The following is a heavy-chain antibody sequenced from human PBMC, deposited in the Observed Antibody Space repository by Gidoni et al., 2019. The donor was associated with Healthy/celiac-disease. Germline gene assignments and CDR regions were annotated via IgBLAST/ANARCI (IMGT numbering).Heavy chain of an antibody. Sequence: VQLQQCCAGLLKPSATLSLPCAVYRGSFSGYYWSWIRPPPGKGLEWIGEINHSGSTNYNPSLKSRVTISVDTSKNQFSLKLSSVTAADTAVYYCARGGSGWYRQIDYWGQGTLVTVSS. CDR3: ARGGSGWYRQIDY. D-gene: IGHD6-19*01. CDR2: INHSGST. J-gene: IGHJ4*02. V-gene: IGHV4-34*01. CDR1: RGSFSGYY.